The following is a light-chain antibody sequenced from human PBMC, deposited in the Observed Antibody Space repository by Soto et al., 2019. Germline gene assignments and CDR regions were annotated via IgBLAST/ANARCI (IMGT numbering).Light chain of an antibody. CDR2: DAS. V-gene: IGKV3D-11*02. J-gene: IGKJ4*01. CDR1: QSVSSSY. Sequence: EIVLTQSPGTLSLSPGERATLSCRASQSVSSSYLAWYQQKPGQAPRLLIYDASNRATGIPARFSGSGPGTDFTLTISSLEPEDFAVYYCQQYNNWPLTFGGGTKVDIK. CDR3: QQYNNWPLT.